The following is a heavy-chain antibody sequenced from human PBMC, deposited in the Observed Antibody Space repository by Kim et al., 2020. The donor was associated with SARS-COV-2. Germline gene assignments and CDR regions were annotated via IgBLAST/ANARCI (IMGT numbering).Heavy chain of an antibody. Sequence: ASVKVSCKVSGYTLTELSMHWVRQAPGKGLEWMGGFDPEDGETIYAQKFQGRVTMTEDTSTDTAYMELGSLRSEDTAVYYCATAGQLWLRGWFDPWGQGTLVTVSS. V-gene: IGHV1-24*01. D-gene: IGHD5-18*01. J-gene: IGHJ5*02. CDR2: FDPEDGET. CDR3: ATAGQLWLRGWFDP. CDR1: GYTLTELS.